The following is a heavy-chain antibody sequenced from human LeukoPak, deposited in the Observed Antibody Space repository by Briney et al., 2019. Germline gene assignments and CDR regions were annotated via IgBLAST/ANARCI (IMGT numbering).Heavy chain of an antibody. CDR3: ARRMSDAFDI. Sequence: SETLSLTCTVSGGSISSYYWSWIRQPPGKGLEWFGYIYYSGSTNHNPSLKSRVTISVDTSKNQFSLKLSSVTAADTAVYYCARRMSDAFDIWGQGTMVTVSS. V-gene: IGHV4-59*08. J-gene: IGHJ3*02. CDR2: IYYSGST. CDR1: GGSISSYY.